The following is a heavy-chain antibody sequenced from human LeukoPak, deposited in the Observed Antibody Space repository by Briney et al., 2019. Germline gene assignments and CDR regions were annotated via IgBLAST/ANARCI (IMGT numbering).Heavy chain of an antibody. CDR2: ISYDGSNK. Sequence: LPGGSLRLSCAASGFTFSSYAMHWVRQAPGKGLEWVAVISYDGSNKYYADSVKGRFTISRDNSKNTLDLQMNSLRAEDTAVYYFAKASMLWAGPEVHFDHWGQGILVTVSS. CDR1: GFTFSSYA. D-gene: IGHD2/OR15-2a*01. CDR3: AKASMLWAGPEVHFDH. V-gene: IGHV3-30*04. J-gene: IGHJ4*02.